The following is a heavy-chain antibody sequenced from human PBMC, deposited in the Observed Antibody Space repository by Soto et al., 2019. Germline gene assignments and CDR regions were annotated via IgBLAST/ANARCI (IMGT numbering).Heavy chain of an antibody. CDR3: AREEVGARPGFDY. CDR1: GFTFSSYA. CDR2: ISYDGSNK. V-gene: IGHV3-30-3*01. J-gene: IGHJ4*02. Sequence: PGGSLRLSCAASGFTFSSYAMHWVRQAPGKGLEWVAVISYDGSNKYYADSVKGRFTISRDNSKNTLYLQMNSLRAEDTAVYYCAREEVGARPGFDYWGQGTLVTVSS. D-gene: IGHD1-26*01.